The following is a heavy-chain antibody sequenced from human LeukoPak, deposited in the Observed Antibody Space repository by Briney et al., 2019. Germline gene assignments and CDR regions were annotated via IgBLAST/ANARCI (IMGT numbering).Heavy chain of an antibody. CDR3: ATGSNRYASSDFDY. CDR2: IYSKTDGGTT. Sequence: GGSLRLSCAASGFTFSNAWMNWVRQAPGKGLEWVGRIYSKTDGGTTEYAAPVKGRFSISRDDSKNTLDLQMHSLKTDDTALYYCATGSNRYASSDFDYWGQGTLVTVSS. D-gene: IGHD3-22*01. J-gene: IGHJ4*02. CDR1: GFTFSNAW. V-gene: IGHV3-15*01.